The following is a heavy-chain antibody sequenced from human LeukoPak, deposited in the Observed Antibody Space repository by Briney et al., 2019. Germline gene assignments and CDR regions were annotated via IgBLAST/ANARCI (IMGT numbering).Heavy chain of an antibody. CDR3: ARLSGRAGYCSGGSCYSWFDP. J-gene: IGHJ5*02. Sequence: SETLSLTCTVSGGSISSDYWSWIRQSPGKGLEWIGYIYYSGSTNYNPSLKSRVTISVDTSKNQFSLSLSSVTAADTAVYYCARLSGRAGYCSGGSCYSWFDPWGQGTLVTVSS. V-gene: IGHV4-59*08. D-gene: IGHD2-15*01. CDR2: IYYSGST. CDR1: GGSISSDY.